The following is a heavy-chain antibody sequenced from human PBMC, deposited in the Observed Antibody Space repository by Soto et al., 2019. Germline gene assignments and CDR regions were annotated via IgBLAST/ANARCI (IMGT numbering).Heavy chain of an antibody. CDR2: IIPIFGTA. CDR3: ARDQENGDCTNEYCGMDV. CDR1: GGTFSSYA. J-gene: IGHJ6*02. V-gene: IGHV1-69*01. D-gene: IGHD2-8*01. Sequence: QVQLVQSGAEVKKPGSSVKVSCKASGGTFSSYAISWVRQAPGQGLEWMGGIIPIFGTANYAQKFQGRVTITADESTSTAYMELSSLRSEDTAVYCCARDQENGDCTNEYCGMDVWGQGTTVTGSS.